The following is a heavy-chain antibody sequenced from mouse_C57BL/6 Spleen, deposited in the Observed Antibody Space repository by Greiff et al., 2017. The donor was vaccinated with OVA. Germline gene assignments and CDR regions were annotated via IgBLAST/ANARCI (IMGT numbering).Heavy chain of an antibody. D-gene: IGHD2-3*01. CDR3: ARRKGNDRYYLYAMDY. J-gene: IGHJ4*01. V-gene: IGHV1-50*01. Sequence: QVQLQQPGAELVKPGASVKLSCKASGYTFTSYWMQWVKQRPGQGLEWIGEIDPSDSYYNYNQKFKGKATLTVDTSSSTADMQLSSLTSEDSAVYYCARRKGNDRYYLYAMDYWGQGTSVTVSS. CDR1: GYTFTSYW. CDR2: IDPSDSYY.